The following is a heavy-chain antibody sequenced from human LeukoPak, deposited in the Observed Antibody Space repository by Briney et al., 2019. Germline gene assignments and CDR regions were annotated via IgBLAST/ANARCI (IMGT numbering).Heavy chain of an antibody. J-gene: IGHJ4*02. V-gene: IGHV3-23*01. CDR2: ISPSGDIT. CDR3: AKDSPRYSGSY. CDR1: GFTFSNDG. D-gene: IGHD1-26*01. Sequence: GGSLRLSCAGYGFTFSNDGMNWVRQAAGKGLEWVSGISPSGDITYYIDSVKGRFTISRDNSKNTFYLQMNSLRAEDTAVYYCAKDSPRYSGSYWGQGTLVTVSS.